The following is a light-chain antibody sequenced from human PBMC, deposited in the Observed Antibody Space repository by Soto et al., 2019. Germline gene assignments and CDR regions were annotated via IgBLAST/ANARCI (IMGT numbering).Light chain of an antibody. J-gene: IGKJ2*01. Sequence: DTQMTQSPSSLSASVGDRVTITCRASQSITYWLAWYQQKPGRAPKLLIYDVFNLQSGVPSRFSGSGSGTEFTLTISSLQPDDSATYYCQQYHSFSFTFGQGTKVDIK. CDR1: QSITYW. V-gene: IGKV1-5*01. CDR2: DVF. CDR3: QQYHSFSFT.